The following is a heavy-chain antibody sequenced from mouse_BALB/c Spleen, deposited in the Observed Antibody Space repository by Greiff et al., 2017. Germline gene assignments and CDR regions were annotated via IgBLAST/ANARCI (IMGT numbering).Heavy chain of an antibody. D-gene: IGHD2-4*01. CDR3: AREDYDYDDGYFDY. Sequence: VQLQQSGAELVRPGVSVKISCKGSGYTFTDYAMHWVKQSHAKSLEWIGVISTYYGDASYNQKFKGKATMTVDKSSSTAYMELARLTSEDSAIYYCAREDYDYDDGYFDYWGQGTTLTVSS. J-gene: IGHJ2*01. V-gene: IGHV1S137*01. CDR2: ISTYYGDA. CDR1: GYTFTDYA.